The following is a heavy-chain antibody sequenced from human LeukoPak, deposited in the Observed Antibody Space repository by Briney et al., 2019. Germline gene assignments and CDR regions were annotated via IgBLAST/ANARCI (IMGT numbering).Heavy chain of an antibody. D-gene: IGHD3-3*01. V-gene: IGHV4-59*01. Sequence: SETLSLTCTVSGGSISTYHWSWIRQPPGKGLEWIGYIHYSGSTNYNPSLKSRVTISLDTSKNQFSLKLSSVTAADTAVYYCARWTYYDFWSGSSDAFDIWGQGTMVIVSS. CDR2: IHYSGST. CDR3: ARWTYYDFWSGSSDAFDI. CDR1: GGSISTYH. J-gene: IGHJ3*02.